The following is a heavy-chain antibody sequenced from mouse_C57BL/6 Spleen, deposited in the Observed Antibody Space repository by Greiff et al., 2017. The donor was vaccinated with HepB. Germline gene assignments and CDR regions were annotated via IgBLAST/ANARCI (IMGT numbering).Heavy chain of an antibody. CDR1: GFTFSSYG. CDR3: ARQGTITTVVAPYYFDY. V-gene: IGHV5-6*01. CDR2: ISSGGSYT. D-gene: IGHD1-1*01. J-gene: IGHJ2*01. Sequence: EVQGVESGGDLVKPGGSLKLSCAASGFTFSSYGMSWVRQTPDKRLEWVATISSGGSYTYYPDSVKGRFTISRDNAKNTLYLQMSSLKSEDTAMYYCARQGTITTVVAPYYFDYWGQGTTLTVSS.